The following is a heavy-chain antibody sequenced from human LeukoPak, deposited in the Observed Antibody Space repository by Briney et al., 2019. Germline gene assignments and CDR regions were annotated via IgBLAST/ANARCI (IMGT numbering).Heavy chain of an antibody. J-gene: IGHJ4*02. Sequence: GGSLRLSCAASGFGFTNYAMSWVHQAPGKGLEWVSGISGSGGSTYYAHSVEGRFTISRDNSKNTLYLQMDSLRAEDTAVYYCARDRAWNYFDYWGQGTLVTVSS. CDR1: GFGFTNYA. D-gene: IGHD3-3*01. CDR2: ISGSGGST. V-gene: IGHV3-23*01. CDR3: ARDRAWNYFDY.